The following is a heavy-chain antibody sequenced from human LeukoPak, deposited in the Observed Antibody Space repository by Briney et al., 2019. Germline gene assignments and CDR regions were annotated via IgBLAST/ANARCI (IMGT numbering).Heavy chain of an antibody. D-gene: IGHD6-13*01. CDR1: GVSFNYYG. Sequence: ASVKVVCQACGVSFNYYGLKWVREAPGQGLEWRGVFIPILGAANSTQKFRDRGTITADISTNTAYMELSSLRSEDTAVYYCTRDGSLRSSWQNWFDPWGQGTLVTVSS. CDR3: TRDGSLRSSWQNWFDP. CDR2: FIPILGAA. V-gene: IGHV1-69*06. J-gene: IGHJ5*02.